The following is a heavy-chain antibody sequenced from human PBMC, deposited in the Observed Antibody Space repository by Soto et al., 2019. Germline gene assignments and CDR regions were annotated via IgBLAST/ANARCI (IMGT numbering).Heavy chain of an antibody. Sequence: QVQLQESGPGLVKPSETLSLTCTVSGGSISSYCWSWIRQPPGKGLEWIGYIYYSGSTNYNPSLKSRVTISVDTSKNQFSLKLSSVTAADTAVYYCARGFVVVTATANWFDPWGQGTLVTVSS. J-gene: IGHJ5*02. CDR1: GGSISSYC. D-gene: IGHD2-21*02. CDR3: ARGFVVVTATANWFDP. V-gene: IGHV4-59*01. CDR2: IYYSGST.